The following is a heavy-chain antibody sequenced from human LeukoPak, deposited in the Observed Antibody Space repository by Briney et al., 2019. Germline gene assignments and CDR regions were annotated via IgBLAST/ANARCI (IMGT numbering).Heavy chain of an antibody. D-gene: IGHD5-12*01. CDR1: GGSVSSGSYY. Sequence: SETLSLTCTVSGGSVSSGSYYWSWIRQPPGKGLEWIGYINYSGSTNYNPSLKSRVTISVDTSKNQFSLKLSSVTAADTAVYYCAREGYSGYALDYWGQGTLVTVSS. V-gene: IGHV4-61*01. CDR2: INYSGST. J-gene: IGHJ4*02. CDR3: AREGYSGYALDY.